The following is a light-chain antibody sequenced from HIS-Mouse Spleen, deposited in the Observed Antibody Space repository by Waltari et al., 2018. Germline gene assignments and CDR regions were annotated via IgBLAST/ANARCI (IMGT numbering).Light chain of an antibody. CDR3: QQYNNSLT. V-gene: IGKV3-15*01. Sequence: ERATLSCRASQSVSSNLAWYQQKPGQAPRLLIYGASTRATGIPARFSGSGSGTEFTLTISSLQSEDFAVYYCQQYNNSLTFGQGTRLEIK. CDR2: GAS. CDR1: QSVSSN. J-gene: IGKJ5*01.